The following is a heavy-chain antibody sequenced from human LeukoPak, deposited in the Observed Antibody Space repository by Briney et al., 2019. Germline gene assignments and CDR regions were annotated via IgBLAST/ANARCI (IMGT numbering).Heavy chain of an antibody. CDR1: GFTFSNYV. CDR3: AKGDGYSSGSTYYFDY. D-gene: IGHD6-19*01. Sequence: GGSLRLSCAASGFTFSNYVMSWVRQAPGKGLEWVSVISGSGGSTYYVDSVKGRFTISRDNSRNTLYLQMNSLRAEDTAVYYCAKGDGYSSGSTYYFDYWGQGTLTVSS. CDR2: ISGSGGST. V-gene: IGHV3-23*01. J-gene: IGHJ4*02.